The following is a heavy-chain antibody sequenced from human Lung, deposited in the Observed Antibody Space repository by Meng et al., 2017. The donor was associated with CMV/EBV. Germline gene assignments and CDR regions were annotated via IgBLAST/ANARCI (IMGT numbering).Heavy chain of an antibody. CDR2: ILPIFGAA. J-gene: IGHJ5*02. CDR3: AREVSSSWFAGDWFDP. Sequence: VRRVQTVGEGRKPWSSVKVSCKASGGTFSNFVISWVRTAPGQGIEGMGGILPIFGAANNAQKFQGRVTITADESTSTAYMELSSLRSEDTAVYYCAREVSSSWFAGDWFDPWGQGTLVTVSS. CDR1: GGTFSNFV. V-gene: IGHV1-69*12. D-gene: IGHD6-13*01.